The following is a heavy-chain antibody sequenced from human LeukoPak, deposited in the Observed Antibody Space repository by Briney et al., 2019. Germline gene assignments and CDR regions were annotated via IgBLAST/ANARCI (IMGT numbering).Heavy chain of an antibody. D-gene: IGHD2-2*01. CDR3: AKAPLRYCSSTSCSVYFDY. CDR1: GFTFSSYA. CDR2: ISGSGGST. J-gene: IGHJ4*02. V-gene: IGHV3-23*01. Sequence: GGSLRLSCAASGFTFSSYAMSWVRQAPGKGLEWVSAISGSGGSTYYADSVKGRFTISRDNSKNTLYLQMNSLRAEDTAVYYCAKAPLRYCSSTSCSVYFDYWGQGTLVTVSP.